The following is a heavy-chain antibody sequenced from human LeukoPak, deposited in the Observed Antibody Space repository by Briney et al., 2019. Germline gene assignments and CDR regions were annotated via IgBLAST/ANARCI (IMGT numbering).Heavy chain of an antibody. J-gene: IGHJ4*02. CDR2: INPNSGGT. V-gene: IGHV1-2*02. Sequence: ASVKVSCKASGYTFTGYYMHSVRQAPGQGLEWMEWINPNSGGTSYAQKFQGRVTMTRDTSISTAYMELSRLRSDDTAVYYCARGGIVASTTASFDYWGQGTLVTVSS. D-gene: IGHD5-12*01. CDR1: GYTFTGYY. CDR3: ARGGIVASTTASFDY.